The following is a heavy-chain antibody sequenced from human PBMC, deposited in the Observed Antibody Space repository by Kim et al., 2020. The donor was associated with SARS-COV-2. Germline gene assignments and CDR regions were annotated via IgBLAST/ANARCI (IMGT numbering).Heavy chain of an antibody. V-gene: IGHV3-48*03. J-gene: IGHJ4*02. Sequence: GGSLRLSCAASGFTFSSYEMNWVRQAPGKGLEWVSYISSSGSTIYYADSVKGRFTISRDNAKNSLYLQMNSLRAEDTAVYYCARVLVWGQQRGGDYWGQGTLVTVSS. CDR1: GFTFSSYE. CDR3: ARVLVWGQQRGGDY. CDR2: ISSSGSTI. D-gene: IGHD6-13*01.